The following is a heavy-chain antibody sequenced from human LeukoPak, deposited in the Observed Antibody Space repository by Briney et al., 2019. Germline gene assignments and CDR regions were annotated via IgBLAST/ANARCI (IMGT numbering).Heavy chain of an antibody. V-gene: IGHV4-59*08. CDR1: GDPISTYY. D-gene: IGHD6-19*01. CDR2: VYYSGST. J-gene: IGHJ4*02. Sequence: SETLSLTCSVSGDPISTYYWSWIRQPPGKGLEWIGYVYYSGSTNYNPSLRSRVTISVDTSKNQFSLKLTSVTAADTAVYYCARRLAVTGRYYFDFWGPGTLVTVSS. CDR3: ARRLAVTGRYYFDF.